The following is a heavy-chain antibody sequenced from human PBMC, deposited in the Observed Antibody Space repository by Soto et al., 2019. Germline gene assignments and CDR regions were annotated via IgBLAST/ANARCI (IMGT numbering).Heavy chain of an antibody. CDR1: SGSISSTIYS. CDR2: IFYSGST. CDR3: ARHLTYCSAGSCYSDFPYYGMDV. D-gene: IGHD2-15*01. Sequence: SETLSLTCTVSSGSISSTIYSWDWIRQPPGKGLEWIGSIFYSGSTYYNPSLKSRVTISVDTSKNQFSLKLSSVTAADTAVYYCARHLTYCSAGSCYSDFPYYGMDVWGQGTTVTVSS. V-gene: IGHV4-39*01. J-gene: IGHJ6*02.